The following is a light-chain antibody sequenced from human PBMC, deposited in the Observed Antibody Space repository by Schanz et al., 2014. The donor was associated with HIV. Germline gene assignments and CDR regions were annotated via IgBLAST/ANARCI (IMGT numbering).Light chain of an antibody. J-gene: IGKJ2*01. CDR1: QSIAAH. CDR3: QQSYTTPYT. CDR2: AAS. Sequence: DIQMTQSPSSLSGSVGDRVTITCRASQSIAAHLNWYQQRPGKAPKLVISAASTLQRGVPSRFSGSGSGTDFTLTISGLLPEDFTTYYCQQSYTTPYTFGQGTKLQIK. V-gene: IGKV1-39*01.